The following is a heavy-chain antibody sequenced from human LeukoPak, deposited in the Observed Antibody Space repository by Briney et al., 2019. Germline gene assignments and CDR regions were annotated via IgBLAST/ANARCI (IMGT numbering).Heavy chain of an antibody. J-gene: IGHJ3*02. Sequence: SETLSLTCTVSGGSITGYHWSWIRQPPGKGLEWIGYIYSNEATEYKPSPKSRVTISADTSKNQFSLRLTSVTAADTAIYYCARRNDFHIWGQGAMVTVSS. CDR1: GGSITGYH. V-gene: IGHV4-4*08. CDR3: ARRNDFHI. CDR2: IYSNEAT.